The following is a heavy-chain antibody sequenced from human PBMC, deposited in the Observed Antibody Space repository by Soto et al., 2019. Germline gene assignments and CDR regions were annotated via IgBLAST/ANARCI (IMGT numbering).Heavy chain of an antibody. D-gene: IGHD3-10*01. CDR1: GGSFSGYY. J-gene: IGHJ4*02. CDR3: ATARGVIITDAFDY. Sequence: TSETLSLTCAVYGGSFSGYYWSWIRQPPGKGLEWIGEINHSGSTNYNPSLKSRVTISVDTSKNQFSLKLSSVTAADTAVYYCATARGVIITDAFDYWGQGTLVTVSS. CDR2: INHSGST. V-gene: IGHV4-34*01.